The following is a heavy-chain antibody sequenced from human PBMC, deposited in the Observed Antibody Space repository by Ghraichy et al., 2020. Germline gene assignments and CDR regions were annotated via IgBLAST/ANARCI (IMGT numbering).Heavy chain of an antibody. Sequence: ASVKVSRKASGNTINSHYIHWVRQAPGQGLEWMGIIDSSGSTTNYAQKFQGRVIVTRDTSTSTVYMELNSLRFDDTAVYFCAREHDSSGFDYYYGLDVWGQGTTVTVS. CDR2: IDSSGSTT. CDR3: AREHDSSGFDYYYGLDV. CDR1: GNTINSHY. J-gene: IGHJ6*02. V-gene: IGHV1-46*02. D-gene: IGHD3-22*01.